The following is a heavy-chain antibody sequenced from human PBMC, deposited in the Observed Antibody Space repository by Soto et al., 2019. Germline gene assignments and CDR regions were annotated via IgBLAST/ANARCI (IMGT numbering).Heavy chain of an antibody. CDR1: AFTLTDAW. J-gene: IGHJ5*02. CDR3: TTDLRRIAVVVGCTGYFNP. D-gene: IGHD2-8*02. CDR2: IKSKSDVGKT. Sequence: GRSLRLSCPPSAFTLTDAWISSARLAPGNGMDWDCRIKSKSDVGKTEYAAPVRGRFTISRDYSKNTLYLQMNRLKTEDRAVYSCTTDLRRIAVVVGCTGYFNPWGQGTPVTVSS. V-gene: IGHV3-15*01.